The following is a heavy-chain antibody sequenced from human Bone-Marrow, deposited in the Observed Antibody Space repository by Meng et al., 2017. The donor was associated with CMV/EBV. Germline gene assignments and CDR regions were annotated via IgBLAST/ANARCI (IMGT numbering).Heavy chain of an antibody. CDR3: ARERYYGSGSYSCWFDP. J-gene: IGHJ5*02. CDR1: RLTFNNYG. Sequence: GGSLRLSCAASRLTFNNYGMHWVRQAPGKGLEWGTFIRYDGSDEYYAGSVKGRFTITRDKRNNTPYLQMNSLRAEDTAVYYCARERYYGSGSYSCWFDPWGQGTLVTVSS. CDR2: IRYDGSDE. V-gene: IGHV3-30*02. D-gene: IGHD3-10*01.